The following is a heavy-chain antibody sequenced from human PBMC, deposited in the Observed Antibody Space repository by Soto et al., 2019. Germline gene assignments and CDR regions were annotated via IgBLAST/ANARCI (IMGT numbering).Heavy chain of an antibody. V-gene: IGHV3-33*01. D-gene: IGHD2-21*02. CDR1: GFTFSSYG. J-gene: IGHJ4*02. CDR2: IWYDGSNK. CDR3: ARDGYLAYCGGDCYRQFDY. Sequence: GGSLRLSCAASGFTFSSYGMHWVRQAPGKGLEWVAVIWYDGSNKYYADSVKGRFTISRDNSKNTLYLQMNSLRAEDTAVYYCARDGYLAYCGGDCYRQFDYWGQGTLVTVSS.